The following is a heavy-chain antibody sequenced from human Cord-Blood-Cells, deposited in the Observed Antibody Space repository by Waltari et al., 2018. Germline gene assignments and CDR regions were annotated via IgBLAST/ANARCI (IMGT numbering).Heavy chain of an antibody. D-gene: IGHD3-10*01. Sequence: QVQLVQSWAEVKKPGASVKVSCKASGYTFTSYAMHWVRQAPGQRLEWMGWINAGNGNTKYSQKFQGRVTITRDTSASTAYMELSSLRSEDTAVYYCARVGYGSGSYELYYFDYWGQGTLVTVSS. J-gene: IGHJ4*02. CDR3: ARVGYGSGSYELYYFDY. V-gene: IGHV1-3*01. CDR1: GYTFTSYA. CDR2: INAGNGNT.